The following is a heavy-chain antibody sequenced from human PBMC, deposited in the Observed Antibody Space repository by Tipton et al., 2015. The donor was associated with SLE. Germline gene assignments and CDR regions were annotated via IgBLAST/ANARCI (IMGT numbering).Heavy chain of an antibody. V-gene: IGHV4-34*01. CDR1: GASFSGYY. D-gene: IGHD4-11*01. CDR2: INHRGST. CDR3: ARHRASDSSAAFDI. Sequence: TLSLTCAVYGASFSGYYCNWIRQSPGKGLEWIGEINHRGSTTYNPSLQSRVTISLDTSKNQVSLKLSSVTAADTSIYYCARHRASDSSAAFDIWGQGTMVTVSS. J-gene: IGHJ3*02.